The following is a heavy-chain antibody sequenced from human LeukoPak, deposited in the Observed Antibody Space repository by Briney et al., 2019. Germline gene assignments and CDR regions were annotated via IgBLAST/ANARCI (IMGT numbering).Heavy chain of an antibody. J-gene: IGHJ4*02. V-gene: IGHV3-21*01. CDR3: ATEGTVAGTSDY. D-gene: IGHD6-19*01. CDR1: GFTFSSYS. CDR2: ISSSSSYI. Sequence: GGSLRLSCAASGFTFSSYSMNWVRQAPGKGLEWVSSISSSSSYIYYADSVKGRFTISRDNAKNSLYLQMNSLRAEDTAVYYCATEGTVAGTSDYWGQGTLVTVSS.